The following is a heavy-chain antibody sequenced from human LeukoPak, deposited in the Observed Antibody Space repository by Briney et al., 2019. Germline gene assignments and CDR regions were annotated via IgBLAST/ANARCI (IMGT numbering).Heavy chain of an antibody. V-gene: IGHV4-59*01. CDR1: GGSIGSYY. CDR2: IYYSGTT. Sequence: SETLSLTCTVSGGSIGSYYWSWIRQPPGKGLEWIGYIYYSGTTNYNPSLKSRVTISVDTSKNQFSLKLSSVTAADTAVYYCARGAYIAAAQYGYWGQGTLVTVSS. CDR3: ARGAYIAAAQYGY. D-gene: IGHD6-13*01. J-gene: IGHJ4*02.